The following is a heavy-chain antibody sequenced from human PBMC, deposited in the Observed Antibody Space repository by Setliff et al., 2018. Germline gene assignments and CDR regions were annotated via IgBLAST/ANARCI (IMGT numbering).Heavy chain of an antibody. CDR3: AREGVDARSSTDYRYYMDV. CDR2: TIPIFGTT. CDR1: GGTFSTYG. Sequence: SVKVSCKASGGTFSTYGISWVRQAPGQGLEWMGGTIPIFGTTNYAQKFQGRVTIITDESTNTAYMELSSLRSEDTAVYYCAREGVDARSSTDYRYYMDVWGKGTTVTV. J-gene: IGHJ6*03. D-gene: IGHD2-8*01. V-gene: IGHV1-69*05.